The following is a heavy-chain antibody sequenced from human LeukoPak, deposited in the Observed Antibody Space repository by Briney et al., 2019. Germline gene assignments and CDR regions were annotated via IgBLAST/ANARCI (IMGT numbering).Heavy chain of an antibody. CDR2: ISSNGGST. J-gene: IGHJ4*02. V-gene: IGHV3-64*01. D-gene: IGHD6-6*01. CDR3: ARGRIAARPHFDY. CDR1: GFTFSSYA. Sequence: GGSLILSCAASGFTFSSYAMHWVRQAPGKGLEYVSAISSNGGSTYYANSVKGRFTISRDNSKNTLYLQMGSLRAEDMAVYYCARGRIAARPHFDYWGQGTLVTVSS.